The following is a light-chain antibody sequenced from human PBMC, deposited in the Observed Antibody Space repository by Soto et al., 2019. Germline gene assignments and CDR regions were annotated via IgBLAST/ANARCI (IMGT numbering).Light chain of an antibody. Sequence: QSVLTQPPSVSGAPGQRVTISCTGSSSNIGAGYDVHWYQQLPGTAPKLLIYGNSNRPSGVPDRFSGSKSGTSASLAITGLQAEDEADYYRQSYDNSLSAFYVFGTGTKLTVL. CDR1: SSNIGAGYD. V-gene: IGLV1-40*01. J-gene: IGLJ1*01. CDR2: GNS. CDR3: QSYDNSLSAFYV.